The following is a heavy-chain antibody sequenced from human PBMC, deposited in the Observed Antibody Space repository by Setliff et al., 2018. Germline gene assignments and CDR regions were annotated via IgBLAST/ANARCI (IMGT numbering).Heavy chain of an antibody. CDR1: GFIFSNYA. J-gene: IGHJ4*02. V-gene: IGHV3-23*01. Sequence: GGSLRLSCAASGFIFSNYAMTWVRRAPGKGLEWVSIISGSGGTTYYADSVKGRFTISRDNSKNTLFLQNNSLRAEDTALYYCCSGSYLFVYWGQGSLVTVSS. CDR2: ISGSGGTT. CDR3: CSGSYLFVY. D-gene: IGHD1-26*01.